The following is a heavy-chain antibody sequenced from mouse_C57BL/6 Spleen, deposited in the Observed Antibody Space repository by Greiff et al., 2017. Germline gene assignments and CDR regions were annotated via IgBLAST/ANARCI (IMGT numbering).Heavy chain of an antibody. D-gene: IGHD1-1*01. CDR3: ARYYYGSSYPFDY. J-gene: IGHJ2*01. Sequence: EVQLQQSGPELVKPGASVKISCKASGYSFTGYYMNWVKQSPEKSLEWIGEINPSTGGTTYNQKFKAKATLTVDKSSSTAYMQLKSLTSEDSAVYYCARYYYGSSYPFDYWGQGTTLTVSS. CDR1: GYSFTGYY. V-gene: IGHV1-42*01. CDR2: INPSTGGT.